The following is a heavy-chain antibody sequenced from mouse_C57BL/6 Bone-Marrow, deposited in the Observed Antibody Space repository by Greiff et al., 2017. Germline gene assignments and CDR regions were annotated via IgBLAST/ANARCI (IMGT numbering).Heavy chain of an antibody. J-gene: IGHJ4*01. CDR2: ISGGGGYT. D-gene: IGHD1-1*01. CDR1: GFTFSSYT. Sequence: EVQLVESGGCLVKPGGSLKLSCAASGFTFSSYTMSWVRQTPEKRLEWVATISGGGGYTYYPDSVKGRFTISRDNAKTTLYLQMSSLRSADTSLYYCTKDDATDPDYYAMHYWRQADSVPV. CDR3: TKDDATDPDYYAMHY. V-gene: IGHV5-9*01.